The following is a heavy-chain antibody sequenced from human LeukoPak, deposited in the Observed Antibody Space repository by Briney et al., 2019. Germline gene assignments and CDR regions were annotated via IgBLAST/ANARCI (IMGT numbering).Heavy chain of an antibody. CDR1: GFTFSSYA. CDR3: AKDLYYHGSDY. CDR2: ISGSGSTT. Sequence: GGSLRLSCAASGFTFSSYAMSWVRQAPGKGLEWVSVISGSGSTTYYADSVKGRFTASRDNSKNTLYLQMNSLRAEDTAVYYCAKDLYYHGSDYWGQGTLVTVSS. D-gene: IGHD3-10*01. J-gene: IGHJ4*02. V-gene: IGHV3-23*01.